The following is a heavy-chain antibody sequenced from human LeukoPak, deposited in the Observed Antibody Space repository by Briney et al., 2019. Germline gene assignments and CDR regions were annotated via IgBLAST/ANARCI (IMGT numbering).Heavy chain of an antibody. J-gene: IGHJ4*02. CDR2: IIPILGIA. V-gene: IGHV1-69*04. CDR1: GGTFSSYA. D-gene: IGHD1-26*01. Sequence: ASVKVSCKASGGTFSSYAISWVRQAPGQGLEWMGRIIPILGIANYAQKFQGRVTITADKSTSTAYMELSSLRSEDTAVYYCATGGGVGATSEVDYWGQGTLVIVSS. CDR3: ATGGGVGATSEVDY.